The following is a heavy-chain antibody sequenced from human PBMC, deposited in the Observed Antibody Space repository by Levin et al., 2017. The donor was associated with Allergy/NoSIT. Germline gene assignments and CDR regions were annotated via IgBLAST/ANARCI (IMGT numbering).Heavy chain of an antibody. CDR3: ARAVTDCAHDSCGKGWADS. Sequence: SETLSLTCTVSVSMTSGHHLWGWIRQPPNKGLEWIGIIYYTGSTYYNPSLRSRVTISVDTSKSQFSLNLKSVTAADTAVYYCARAVTDCAHDSCGKGWADSWGQGTLVTVSS. CDR2: IYYTGST. D-gene: IGHD2-2*01. J-gene: IGHJ5*01. V-gene: IGHV4-39*07. CDR1: VSMTSGHHL.